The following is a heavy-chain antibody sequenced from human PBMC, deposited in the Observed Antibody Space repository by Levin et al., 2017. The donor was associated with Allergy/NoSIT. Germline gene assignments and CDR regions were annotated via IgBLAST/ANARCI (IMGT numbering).Heavy chain of an antibody. CDR1: GFTFSTYG. J-gene: IGHJ5*02. CDR3: TRDVWRPECRSTGCSNFDP. CDR2: ICNDGSNK. V-gene: IGHV3-33*01. D-gene: IGHD2-2*01. Sequence: GESLKISCAASGFTFSTYGFHWVRQAPGKGLEWVAVICNDGSNKYYTDSVKGRFTLSRDNSKNTIYLQMNSLTAEDTAVYYCTRDVWRPECRSTGCSNFDPWGQGTLVTGSS.